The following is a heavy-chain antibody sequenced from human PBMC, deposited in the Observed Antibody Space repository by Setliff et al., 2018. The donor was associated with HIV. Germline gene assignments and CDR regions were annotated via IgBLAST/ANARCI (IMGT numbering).Heavy chain of an antibody. Sequence: GGSLRLSCAASGFSFGSYGLHWVRQAPGKGLEWLTFIRYDGTNEYYADSVKGRFTISRDNAKNSLYLQMNSLRAEDTAVYYCARNTDVDSVYRPFHIWGQGTMVTVSS. J-gene: IGHJ3*02. CDR1: GFSFGSYG. CDR3: ARNTDVDSVYRPFHI. CDR2: IRYDGTNE. V-gene: IGHV3-30*02. D-gene: IGHD1-26*01.